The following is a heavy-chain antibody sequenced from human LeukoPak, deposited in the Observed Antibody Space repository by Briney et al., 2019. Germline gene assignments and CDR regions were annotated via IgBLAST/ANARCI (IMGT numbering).Heavy chain of an antibody. D-gene: IGHD1-26*01. CDR2: IIPIFGTA. J-gene: IGHJ6*03. V-gene: IGHV1-69*06. Sequence: SVKVSCKASGGTFSSYAISWVQQAPGQGLEWMGGIIPIFGTANYAQKFQGRVTITADKSTSTAYMELSSLRSEDTAVYYCARVPTYSGSYYDYYYYMDVWGKGTTVTVSS. CDR3: ARVPTYSGSYYDYYYYMDV. CDR1: GGTFSSYA.